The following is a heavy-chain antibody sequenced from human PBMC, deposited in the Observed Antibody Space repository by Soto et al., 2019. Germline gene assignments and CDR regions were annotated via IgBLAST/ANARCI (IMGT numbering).Heavy chain of an antibody. CDR3: ARESEDLTSNFDY. J-gene: IGHJ4*02. CDR2: ISSTTNYI. V-gene: IGHV3-21*06. CDR1: GFTFTRYS. Sequence: PWGSLSLSCASSGFTFTRYSMNWARQAPGKGLEWVSSISSTTNYIYYGDSMKGRFTISRDNAKNSLYLEMNSLRAEDTAVYYCARESEDLTSNFDYWGQGTLVTVSS.